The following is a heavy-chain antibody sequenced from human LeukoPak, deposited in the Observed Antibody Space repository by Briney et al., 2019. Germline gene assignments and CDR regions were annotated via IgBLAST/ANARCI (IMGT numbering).Heavy chain of an antibody. D-gene: IGHD2-21*02. CDR1: GFTFGDHI. CDR2: VSGSGSTV. V-gene: IGHV3-48*01. Sequence: PGGSLRLSCAASGFTFGDHIMNWVRQLPGKRLEWVAYVSGSGSTVYYADSVKGRFTVSRDNGKSSLYLQMNSLRVEDTAVYYCTSWGDTTAEYFQRWGQGTLVTVSS. CDR3: TSWGDTTAEYFQR. J-gene: IGHJ1*01.